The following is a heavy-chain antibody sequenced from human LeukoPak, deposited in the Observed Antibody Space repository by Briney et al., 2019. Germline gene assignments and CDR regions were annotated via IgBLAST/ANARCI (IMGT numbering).Heavy chain of an antibody. D-gene: IGHD1-26*01. CDR2: IIPIFGTA. Sequence: GASVKVSCKASERTFSSYAISWVRQAPGQGLEWMGGIIPIFGTANYAQKFQGRVTITADESTSTAYMELSSLRSEDTAVYYCARGQGAVGAIFSWGQGTLVTVSS. CDR1: ERTFSSYA. V-gene: IGHV1-69*13. CDR3: ARGQGAVGAIFS. J-gene: IGHJ5*02.